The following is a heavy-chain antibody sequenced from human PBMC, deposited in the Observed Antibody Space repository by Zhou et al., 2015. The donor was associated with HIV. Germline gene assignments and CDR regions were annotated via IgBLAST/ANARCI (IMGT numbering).Heavy chain of an antibody. CDR3: AREGWGSWYFDL. J-gene: IGHJ2*01. CDR1: GGTFSTYG. V-gene: IGHV1-69*06. D-gene: IGHD7-27*01. Sequence: QVQLVQSGAEVKKPGSSVKVSCRASGGTFSTYGISWVRQAPGQGLEWMGGIIPILGTTKYAQKFQGTVTITADRSISTAYMDLRSLRLEDTAVYYCAREGWGSWYFDLWGRGTLVSVSS. CDR2: IIPILGTT.